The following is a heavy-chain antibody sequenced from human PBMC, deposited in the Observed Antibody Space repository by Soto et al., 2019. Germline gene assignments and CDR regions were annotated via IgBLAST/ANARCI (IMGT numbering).Heavy chain of an antibody. CDR3: ARSPRSSPYLDY. Sequence: GESLNFSCQCSGYTFSNFWIGWVRQLPGKALAWMGNIYHDDHETRYSPSFHGNVTSSADKSINTAYLQWNSRQASDTAFYFCARSPRSSPYLDYWGQGALVTVSS. V-gene: IGHV5-51*01. J-gene: IGHJ4*02. CDR1: GYTFSNFW. CDR2: IYHDDHET. D-gene: IGHD6-13*01.